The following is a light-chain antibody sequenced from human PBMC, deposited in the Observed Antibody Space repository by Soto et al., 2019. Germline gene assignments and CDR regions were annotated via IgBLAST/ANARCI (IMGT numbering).Light chain of an antibody. J-gene: IGKJ5*01. V-gene: IGKV1-39*01. Sequence: DIQMTQSPSSLSASVLDRVTITGRASQSISRYLNWYQQKPGKATNLLIYVASSLQSEVKSRFSDSGSGTDFTLTITSMQPEDFATYYCQPNYGTPITFGQGTRVEIK. CDR2: VAS. CDR1: QSISRY. CDR3: QPNYGTPIT.